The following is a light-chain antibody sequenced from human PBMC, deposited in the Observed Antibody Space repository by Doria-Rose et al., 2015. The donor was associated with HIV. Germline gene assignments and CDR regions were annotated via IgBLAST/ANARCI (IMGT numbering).Light chain of an antibody. V-gene: IGKV3-15*01. CDR1: QSISSN. Sequence: LVMTQSPATLSVSPGDRVTLSCRASQSISSNLAWYQQIPGQAPRLLISGASTRATGIPARFSGSGSGTDFTLTISSLQSEDFAVYYCQQYHDWPPFTFGPGTKVDIK. CDR2: GAS. J-gene: IGKJ3*01. CDR3: QQYHDWPPFT.